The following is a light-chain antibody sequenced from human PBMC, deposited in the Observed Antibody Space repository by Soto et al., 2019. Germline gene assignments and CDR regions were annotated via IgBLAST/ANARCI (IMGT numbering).Light chain of an antibody. CDR3: QQYGSSPKT. J-gene: IGKJ1*01. V-gene: IGKV3-20*01. Sequence: EIVLTQSPGTLSLSPGERATLSSRASQSVSSTYLAWYQQKPGQAPRLLISGASSRATGIPDRFSGSGSGTDFTLTITRLEPEDFAVYYCQQYGSSPKTFGQGTKVDIK. CDR2: GAS. CDR1: QSVSSTY.